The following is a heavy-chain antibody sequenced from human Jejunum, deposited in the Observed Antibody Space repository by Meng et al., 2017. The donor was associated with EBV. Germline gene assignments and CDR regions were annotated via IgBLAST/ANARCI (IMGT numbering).Heavy chain of an antibody. CDR1: GYTFTGYF. D-gene: IGHD3-22*01. Sequence: QVKLVQEGAEVQKTGASVRVSCNASGYTFTGYFIHWVRQAPGQGLEWMGRINPNSGGTSYTQKFQGRVTMTRDTSITTAYMELSRLGSDDTAVYYCARDYADSSRQGYWGQGTLVTVSS. J-gene: IGHJ4*02. CDR3: ARDYADSSRQGY. V-gene: IGHV1-2*06. CDR2: INPNSGGT.